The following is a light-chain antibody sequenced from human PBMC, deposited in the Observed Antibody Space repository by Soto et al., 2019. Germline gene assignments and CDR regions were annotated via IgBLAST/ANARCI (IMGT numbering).Light chain of an antibody. V-gene: IGKV1-39*01. CDR3: QQGHSTPYT. Sequence: DIQMTQSPSSLSASVGDRVTMTCRASQSINTYLNWYQQKPGKAPKLLIFAASSLQSGVPSRFTGGGSGTGFTLTISSLQPEDFATYYCQQGHSTPYTFGQGTK. CDR2: AAS. CDR1: QSINTY. J-gene: IGKJ2*01.